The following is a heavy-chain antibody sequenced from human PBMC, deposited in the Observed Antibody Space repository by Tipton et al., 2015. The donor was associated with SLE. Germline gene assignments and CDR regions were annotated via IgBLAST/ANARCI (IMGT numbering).Heavy chain of an antibody. V-gene: IGHV3-23*01. CDR3: AKSRGDYSAFDY. D-gene: IGHD2-21*01. CDR1: GFSFSDYS. CDR2: VNIGGDCT. J-gene: IGHJ4*02. Sequence: SLRLSCVASGFSFSDYSMIWGRQAPGKGLEWVSTVNIGGDCTYSADSVKGRVTISRDNSKNTLYLQMNSLRAEDTAVYYCAKSRGDYSAFDYWGQGTLVTVSS.